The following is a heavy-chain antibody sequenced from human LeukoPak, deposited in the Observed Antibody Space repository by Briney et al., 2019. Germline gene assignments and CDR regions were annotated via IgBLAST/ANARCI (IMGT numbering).Heavy chain of an antibody. CDR3: AAHPGGSYPNWYYGMDV. CDR2: INPSGGST. Sequence: ASVKVSCKASGYTFTSYYMHWVRQAPGQGLEWMGIINPSGGSTSYAQKFQGRVTMTRDTSTSTVYMELSSLRSEDTAVYYCAAHPGGSYPNWYYGMDVWGQGTTVTVSS. J-gene: IGHJ6*02. D-gene: IGHD1-26*01. V-gene: IGHV1-46*01. CDR1: GYTFTSYY.